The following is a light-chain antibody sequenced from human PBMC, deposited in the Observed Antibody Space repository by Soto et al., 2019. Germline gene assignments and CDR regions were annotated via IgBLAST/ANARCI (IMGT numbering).Light chain of an antibody. Sequence: EIGMTQSPATLSVSPGERATLSCRASQSVSSNLARYKQKPGQAPRLLIYGASTRATGIPARLSGSGSGTEFTLTISSLQSEDFAVYYCQQYNNWPPWTVGQGTQVEIK. CDR3: QQYNNWPPWT. CDR2: GAS. V-gene: IGKV3-15*01. J-gene: IGKJ1*01. CDR1: QSVSSN.